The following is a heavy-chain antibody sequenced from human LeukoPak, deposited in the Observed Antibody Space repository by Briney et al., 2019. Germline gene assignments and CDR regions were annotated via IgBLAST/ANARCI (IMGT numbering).Heavy chain of an antibody. J-gene: IGHJ3*02. V-gene: IGHV4-34*01. CDR2: INHSGSP. CDR1: GFTFSSYA. CDR3: ARGWELPRAFDI. Sequence: GSLRLSCAASGFTFSSYAMSWIRQPPGKGLEWIGEINHSGSPNYNPSLKSRVTISVDTSKNQFSLKLSSVTAADTAVYYCARGWELPRAFDIWGQGTMVTVSS. D-gene: IGHD1-26*01.